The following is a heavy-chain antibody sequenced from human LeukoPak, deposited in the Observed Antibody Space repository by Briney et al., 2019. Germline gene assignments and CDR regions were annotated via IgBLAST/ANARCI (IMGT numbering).Heavy chain of an antibody. CDR1: GFTFSSYW. Sequence: GSLRLSCAASGFTFSSYWMSWVRQAPGKGLEWVANIKQDGSEQDYVDSMKGRFTISRDNAKNSVYLQMNSLGAEDTAAYYCARRSGLDYWGQGTLVTVSS. V-gene: IGHV3-7*01. CDR3: ARRSGLDY. J-gene: IGHJ4*02. D-gene: IGHD6-19*01. CDR2: IKQDGSEQ.